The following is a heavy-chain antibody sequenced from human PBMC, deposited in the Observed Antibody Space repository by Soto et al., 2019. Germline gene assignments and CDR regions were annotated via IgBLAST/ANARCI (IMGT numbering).Heavy chain of an antibody. Sequence: EVQLLESGGGLVQPGGSLRLSCVASGFTFSSYAMSWVRQAPGKGLEWVSAISGSGSGTYYADSVKGRFTISRDNPKNTLYLQMDSLRAEDTAVYYCATGLVRFASSGYPAFYWGQGTLVTVSS. V-gene: IGHV3-23*01. CDR3: ATGLVRFASSGYPAFY. CDR2: ISGSGSGT. D-gene: IGHD3-22*01. J-gene: IGHJ4*02. CDR1: GFTFSSYA.